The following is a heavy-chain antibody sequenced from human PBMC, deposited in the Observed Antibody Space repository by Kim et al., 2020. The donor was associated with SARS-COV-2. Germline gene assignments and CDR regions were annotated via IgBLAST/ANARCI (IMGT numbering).Heavy chain of an antibody. Sequence: ESGRGRFAISRDNGKNSLYLQMNSLRAEDTAVYYCARVLAGSSSWYYFDHWGLGTLVTVSS. D-gene: IGHD6-13*01. CDR3: ARVLAGSSSWYYFDH. V-gene: IGHV3-11*01. J-gene: IGHJ4*02.